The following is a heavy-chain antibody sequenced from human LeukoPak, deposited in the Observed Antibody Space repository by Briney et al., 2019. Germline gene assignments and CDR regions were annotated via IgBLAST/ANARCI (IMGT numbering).Heavy chain of an antibody. J-gene: IGHJ6*03. V-gene: IGHV1-18*01. CDR3: ARDLGYSSSWYSSNYYYMDV. CDR1: GYTFTIYG. D-gene: IGHD6-13*01. Sequence: ASVKVSCKASGYTFTIYGISWVRQAPGQGLEWMGWISAYNGNTNCAQKLQGRVTMTTDTSTSTAYMELRSLRSDDTAVYYCARDLGYSSSWYSSNYYYMDVWGKGTTVTISS. CDR2: ISAYNGNT.